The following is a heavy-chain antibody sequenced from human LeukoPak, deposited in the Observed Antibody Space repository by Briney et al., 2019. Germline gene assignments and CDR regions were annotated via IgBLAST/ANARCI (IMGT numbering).Heavy chain of an antibody. D-gene: IGHD3-10*01. CDR2: MNPNSANT. CDR1: GYTFTSYD. V-gene: IGHV1-8*01. CDR3: ARGITMVRGVINYHYYGTDV. Sequence: ASVKVSCKASGYTFTSYDINWVRQATGQGLEWMGWMNPNSANTGYAQKFQGRVTMTRNTSISTAYMELSSLRSEDTAVYYCARGITMVRGVINYHYYGTDVWGQGTTVTVSS. J-gene: IGHJ6*02.